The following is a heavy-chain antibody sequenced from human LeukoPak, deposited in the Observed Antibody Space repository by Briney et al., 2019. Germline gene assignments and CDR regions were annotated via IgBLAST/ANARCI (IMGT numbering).Heavy chain of an antibody. V-gene: IGHV4-39*01. J-gene: IGHJ4*02. CDR3: ASYQIVVSY. CDR2: VHYIGST. D-gene: IGHD2-2*01. CDR1: GGSISSSSYY. Sequence: SETLPLTCTVSGGSISSSSYYWGWIRQPPGKGLEWIGSVHYIGSTYYNPSLKSRVTISVDTSKNQFSLKLSSVTAADTAVYYCASYQIVVSYWGQGTLVTVSS.